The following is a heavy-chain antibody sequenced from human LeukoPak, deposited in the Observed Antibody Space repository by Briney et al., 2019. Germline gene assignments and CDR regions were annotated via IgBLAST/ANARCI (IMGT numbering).Heavy chain of an antibody. J-gene: IGHJ5*02. CDR2: INPNSGGT. D-gene: IGHD2-2*01. V-gene: IGHV1-2*02. Sequence: ASVKVSCKASGYTFTGYYMHWVRQAPGQGLEWMGWINPNSGGTNYAQKFQGRVTMTRDTSISTAYMELSRLRSDDTAVYYCARQRRPAASKDSWFDPWGQGTLVTVSS. CDR1: GYTFTGYY. CDR3: ARQRRPAASKDSWFDP.